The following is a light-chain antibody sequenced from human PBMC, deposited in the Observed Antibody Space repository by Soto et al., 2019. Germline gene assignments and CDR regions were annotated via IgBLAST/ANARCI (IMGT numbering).Light chain of an antibody. V-gene: IGKV3D-20*02. CDR1: ESVTDNQ. J-gene: IGKJ5*01. CDR3: QQRSNWPPVCT. Sequence: EIVLTQSPGTLSLSPGERATLSCRSSESVTDNQLAWYQQKPGQGPRLLIYAISTRATGVPDRFSGSGSGTDFTLTISRLEPEDFAVYYCQQRSNWPPVCTFGQGTRLEIK. CDR2: AIS.